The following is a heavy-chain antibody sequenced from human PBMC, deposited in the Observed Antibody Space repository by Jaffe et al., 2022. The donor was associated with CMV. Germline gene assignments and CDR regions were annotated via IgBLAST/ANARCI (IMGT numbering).Heavy chain of an antibody. V-gene: IGHV1-18*01. CDR2: ISTYNGNT. CDR3: ARIRFGDILSSQRRYLYYGLDV. Sequence: QVQLVQSGTELKKPGASVRVSCSASGYTFTNYGITWVRQAPGQGLEWMGWISTYNGNTNYAQKVQGRVTMTTDTSTDTAYMELRNLRSDDTAIYYCARIRFGDILSSQRRYLYYGLDVWGQGTTVAVSS. J-gene: IGHJ6*02. CDR1: GYTFTNYG. D-gene: IGHD3-16*01.